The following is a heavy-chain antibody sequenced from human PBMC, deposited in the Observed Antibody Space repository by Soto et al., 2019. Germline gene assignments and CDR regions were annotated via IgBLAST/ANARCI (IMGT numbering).Heavy chain of an antibody. CDR2: IYYSGST. CDR3: ARRQSSSWYGL. D-gene: IGHD6-13*01. CDR1: GGSISSSSYY. Sequence: PSETLSLTCTVSGGSISSSSYYWGWIRQPPGKGLEWIGSIYYSGSTYYNPSLKSRVTISVDTSKNQFSLKLSSVTAADTAVYYCARRQSSSWYGLWGQGTLVTAPQ. V-gene: IGHV4-39*01. J-gene: IGHJ4*02.